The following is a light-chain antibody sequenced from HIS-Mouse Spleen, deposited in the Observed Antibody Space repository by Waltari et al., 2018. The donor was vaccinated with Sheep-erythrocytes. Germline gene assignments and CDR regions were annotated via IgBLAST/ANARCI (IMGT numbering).Light chain of an antibody. CDR1: SSDVGGYND. J-gene: IGLJ1*01. CDR3: CSYAGSYNHV. V-gene: IGLV2-11*01. CDR2: DVS. Sequence: QSALTQPRSVSGSPGPSVTISCTGPSSDVGGYNDVPWSQQHPGKAPKLMIYDVSKRPSGVPDRFSGSKSGNTASLTISGLQAEDEADYYCCSYAGSYNHVFATGTKVTVL.